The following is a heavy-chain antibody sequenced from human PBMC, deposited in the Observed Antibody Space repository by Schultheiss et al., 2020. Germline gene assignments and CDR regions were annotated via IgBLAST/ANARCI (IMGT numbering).Heavy chain of an antibody. D-gene: IGHD3-16*01. V-gene: IGHV4-34*01. CDR1: GGSFSGYY. CDR2: IYYSGST. J-gene: IGHJ4*02. CDR3: ARLMKGGMYYFDY. Sequence: SATLSLTCAVYGGSFSGYYWSWIRQPPGKGLEWIGYIYYSGSTYYNPSLKSRVTISVDTSKNQFSLKVSSVTAADTALYYCARLMKGGMYYFDYWGQGTLVTVSS.